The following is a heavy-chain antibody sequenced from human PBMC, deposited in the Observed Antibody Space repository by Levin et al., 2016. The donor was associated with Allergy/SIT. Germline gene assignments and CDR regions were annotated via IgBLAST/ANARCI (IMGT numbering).Heavy chain of an antibody. Sequence: GGSLRLSCAASGFTFSSYSMNWVRQAPGKGLEWVSSISSSSSYIYYADSVKGRFTISRDNAKNSLYLQMNSLRAEDTAVYYCARYYCSSTSCYPYYYYGMDVWGQGTTVTVSS. CDR1: GFTFSSYS. J-gene: IGHJ6*02. CDR2: ISSSSSYI. CDR3: ARYYCSSTSCYPYYYYGMDV. V-gene: IGHV3-21*01. D-gene: IGHD2-2*01.